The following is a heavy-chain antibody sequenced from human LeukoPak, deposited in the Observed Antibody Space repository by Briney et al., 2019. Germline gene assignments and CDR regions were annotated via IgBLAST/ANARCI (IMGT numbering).Heavy chain of an antibody. D-gene: IGHD3-22*01. J-gene: IGHJ4*02. V-gene: IGHV3-23*01. CDR2: IGTGGDT. Sequence: GGSLRLSCAAAGLTFASSPMNWVRQAPGKGLEWVSTIGTGGDTYYADSVQGRFAICRDFSKNTVYLKMTNLRAEDTAVYYCATKTPGNYPYQYWGQGTLVTVSP. CDR1: GLTFASSP. CDR3: ATKTPGNYPYQY.